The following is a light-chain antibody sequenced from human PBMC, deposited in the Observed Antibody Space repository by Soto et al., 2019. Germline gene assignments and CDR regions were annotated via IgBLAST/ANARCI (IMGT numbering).Light chain of an antibody. CDR2: GAS. Sequence: ETVMTQSPATLSLSPGERATLSCRASQSVSSKLVGYQQKPGQAPRFLIYGASTRATGIPARCRGSGSGTEFTLTIDSLQSEDFAVYYCQQYDDWPPAFGGGTKVEIK. CDR3: QQYDDWPPA. CDR1: QSVSSK. J-gene: IGKJ4*01. V-gene: IGKV3-15*01.